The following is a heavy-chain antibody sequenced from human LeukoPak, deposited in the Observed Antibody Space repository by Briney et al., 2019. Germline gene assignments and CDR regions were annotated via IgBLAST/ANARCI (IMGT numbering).Heavy chain of an antibody. CDR2: ISGSGGST. D-gene: IGHD3-22*01. V-gene: IGHV3-23*01. CDR3: ARAHSSGYPECFYY. J-gene: IGHJ4*02. CDR1: GFTFSSYA. Sequence: GGSLRLSCAASGFTFSSYAMSWVRQAPGKGLEWVSAISGSGGSTYYADSVKGRFTISRDNSKNTLYRQMSSLRAEDTAVYYCARAHSSGYPECFYYWGQGTLVTVSS.